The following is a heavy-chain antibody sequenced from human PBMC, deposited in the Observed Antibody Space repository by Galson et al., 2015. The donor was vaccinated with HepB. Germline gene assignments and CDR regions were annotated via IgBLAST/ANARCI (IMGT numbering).Heavy chain of an antibody. CDR3: AKDSGSYSLDY. V-gene: IGHV3-30*18. J-gene: IGHJ4*02. D-gene: IGHD1-26*01. CDR2: ISYDGSNK. CDR1: GFTFSSYG. Sequence: SLRLSCAASGFTFSSYGMHWVRQAPGKGLEWVAVISYDGSNKYYADSVKGRFTISRDNSKNTLYLQMNSPRAEDTAVYYCAKDSGSYSLDYWGQGTLVTVSS.